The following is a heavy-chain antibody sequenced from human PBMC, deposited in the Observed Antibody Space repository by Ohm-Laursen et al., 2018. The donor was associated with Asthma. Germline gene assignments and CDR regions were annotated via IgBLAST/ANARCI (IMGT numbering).Heavy chain of an antibody. V-gene: IGHV3-30*18. CDR1: GFTFSSYG. CDR3: AKSVRSSGWYYFDY. D-gene: IGHD6-19*01. Sequence: SLRLSCAASGFTFSSYGMHWVRQAPGKGLEWVAVISYDGSNKYYADSVKGRFTISRDNSKNTLYLQMNSLRAEDTAVYYCAKSVRSSGWYYFDYWGQGTLVTVSS. CDR2: ISYDGSNK. J-gene: IGHJ4*02.